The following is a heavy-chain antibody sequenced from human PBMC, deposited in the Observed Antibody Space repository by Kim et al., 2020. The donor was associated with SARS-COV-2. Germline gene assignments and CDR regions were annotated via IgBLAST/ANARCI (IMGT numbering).Heavy chain of an antibody. CDR3: ARVIVGTTISIDY. CDR1: GYTFTTYG. CDR2: ISAYNGHT. J-gene: IGHJ4*02. D-gene: IGHD1-26*01. Sequence: ASVKVSCKASGYTFTTYGISWVRQAPGQGLEWMGWISAYNGHTNYAQKFRGRVTMTTDKSTSTAYMELRSLRSDDTAVYYCARVIVGTTISIDYWGQGTLVTVSS. V-gene: IGHV1-18*01.